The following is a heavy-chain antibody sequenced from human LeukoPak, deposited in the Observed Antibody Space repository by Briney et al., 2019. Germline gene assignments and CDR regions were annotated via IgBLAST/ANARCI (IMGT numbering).Heavy chain of an antibody. J-gene: IGHJ6*03. CDR3: ARGLVTVTYYYYYYMDV. Sequence: AASVKVSCKASGYTFTGYYMHWVRQAPGQGLEWMGWINPNSGGTNYAQKFQGRVTMTRDTSISTAYMEPSRLRSDDTAVYYCARGLVTVTYYYYYYMDVWGKGTTVTVSS. D-gene: IGHD4-17*01. CDR1: GYTFTGYY. V-gene: IGHV1-2*02. CDR2: INPNSGGT.